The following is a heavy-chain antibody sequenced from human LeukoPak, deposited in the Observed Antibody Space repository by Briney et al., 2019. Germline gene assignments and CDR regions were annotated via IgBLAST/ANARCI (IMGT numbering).Heavy chain of an antibody. CDR2: ISSSSSYI. CDR1: GFTFSSYS. V-gene: IGHV3-21*01. J-gene: IGHJ4*02. D-gene: IGHD2-2*01. Sequence: GGSLRLSCAASGFTFSSYSMNWVRQAPGKGMEWVSSISSSSSYIYYADSVKGRFTISRDNAKNSLYLQMNSLRAEDTAVYYCARHADIVVVPAAKGGIDYWGQGTLVTVSS. CDR3: ARHADIVVVPAAKGGIDY.